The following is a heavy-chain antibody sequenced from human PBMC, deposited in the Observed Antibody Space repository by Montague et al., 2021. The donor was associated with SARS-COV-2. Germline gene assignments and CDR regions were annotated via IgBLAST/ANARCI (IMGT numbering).Heavy chain of an antibody. CDR2: IDWADDK. Sequence: PALVKPTQTLTLTCTFSGFSLSTSGMCVSWIRQPPGKALERLARIDWADDKYYSTSLKTRLTISKDTSKNQVVLTMTNMDPVDTATYYCAREIAAAGPALDYWGQGTLVTVSS. CDR3: AREIAAAGPALDY. CDR1: GFSLSTSGMC. J-gene: IGHJ4*02. V-gene: IGHV2-70*11. D-gene: IGHD6-13*01.